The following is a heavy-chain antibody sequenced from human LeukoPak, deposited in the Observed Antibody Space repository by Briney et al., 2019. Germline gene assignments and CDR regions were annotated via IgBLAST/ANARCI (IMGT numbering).Heavy chain of an antibody. CDR1: GYTFSSYA. CDR2: ISGSGGST. V-gene: IGHV3-23*01. D-gene: IGHD3-22*01. CDR3: AKETIVVVHEENWFDP. Sequence: GGSLRLSCAASGYTFSSYAMSWVRQAPGKGLEWVSAISGSGGSTYYADSVKGRFPISRDNSKNTLYLQMNSLRAEDTAVYYCAKETIVVVHEENWFDPWGQGALVTVSS. J-gene: IGHJ5*02.